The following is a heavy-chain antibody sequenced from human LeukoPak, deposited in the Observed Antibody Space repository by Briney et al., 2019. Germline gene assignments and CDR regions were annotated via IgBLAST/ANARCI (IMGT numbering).Heavy chain of an antibody. CDR3: AREEFDY. V-gene: IGHV3-74*01. CDR1: GLTFSNVW. Sequence: GGSLRLSCAVSGLTFSNVWMHWVRQVPGQGLVWVSRINSAGSSTVYADSVKGRFTISRDTSKNTLYLQMNSLRAEDTAVYYCAREEFDYWGQGTLVTVSS. J-gene: IGHJ4*02. CDR2: INSAGSST.